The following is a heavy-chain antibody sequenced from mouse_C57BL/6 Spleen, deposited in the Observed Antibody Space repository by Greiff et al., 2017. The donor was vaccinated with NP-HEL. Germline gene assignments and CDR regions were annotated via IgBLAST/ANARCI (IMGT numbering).Heavy chain of an antibody. J-gene: IGHJ4*01. Sequence: QVQLQQPGAELVKPGASVKVSCKASGYTFTSYWMHWVKQRPGQGLEWIGRIHPSDSYTNYNQKFKGKATLTVDKSSSTAYMQLSSLTSEDSAVYYCAIVYDYGYAMDYWGQGTSVTVSS. CDR3: AIVYDYGYAMDY. D-gene: IGHD2-4*01. CDR1: GYTFTSYW. CDR2: IHPSDSYT. V-gene: IGHV1-74*01.